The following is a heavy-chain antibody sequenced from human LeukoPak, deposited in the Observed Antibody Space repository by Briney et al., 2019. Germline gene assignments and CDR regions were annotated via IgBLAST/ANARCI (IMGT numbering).Heavy chain of an antibody. Sequence: SETLSLTCAVYGGSFSGYYWSWIRQPPGKGLEWIGEINHSGSTNYNPSLKSRVTISVDTSKNQFSLNLSSVTAADTAVYYCARTPVTMVRGVRRIYYFDYWGQGTLVTVSS. CDR3: ARTPVTMVRGVRRIYYFDY. V-gene: IGHV4-34*01. J-gene: IGHJ4*02. CDR1: GGSFSGYY. CDR2: INHSGST. D-gene: IGHD3-10*01.